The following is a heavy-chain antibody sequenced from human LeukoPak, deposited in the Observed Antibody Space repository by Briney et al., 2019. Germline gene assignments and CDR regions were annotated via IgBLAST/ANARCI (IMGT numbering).Heavy chain of an antibody. V-gene: IGHV3-49*03. CDR2: IRSKAYGGTT. CDR3: TRENYDFWSGHDY. Sequence: GGSLRLSCAGSGFTLSNAWMSWIRQAPGKGLEWLGFIRSKAYGGTTEYAASVKGRFTISRDDSKSIAYLQMNSLKTEDTAVYYCTRENYDFWSGHDYWGQGTLVTVSS. CDR1: GFTLSNAW. D-gene: IGHD3-3*01. J-gene: IGHJ4*02.